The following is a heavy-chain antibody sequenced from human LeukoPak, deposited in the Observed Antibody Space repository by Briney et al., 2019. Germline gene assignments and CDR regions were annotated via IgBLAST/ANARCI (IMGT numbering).Heavy chain of an antibody. D-gene: IGHD6-19*01. CDR3: ARRAVAGYYFDY. J-gene: IGHJ4*02. Sequence: PGGSLRLSCAASGFTFSSYSMNWVRQAPGKGLEWVSSISSSSSYIYYADSVKGRFTISRDNAKNSLYLQMNSLRAEDTAVYYCARRAVAGYYFDYWGQGTLVTVSS. CDR2: ISSSSSYI. V-gene: IGHV3-21*04. CDR1: GFTFSSYS.